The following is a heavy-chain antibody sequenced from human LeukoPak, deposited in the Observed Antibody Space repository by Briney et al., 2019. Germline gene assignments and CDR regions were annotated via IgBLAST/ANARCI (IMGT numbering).Heavy chain of an antibody. Sequence: SETLSLTCAVYGGSCRDYYCSWIRQPPGKGLEWIGEIHPYGDLYYNSGLTSRLTISIDTSKTQFSVRLTSLAAADTAFYYGARGRARSKAGEHWGQGTLVTVSS. CDR2: IHPYGDL. D-gene: IGHD2-21*01. J-gene: IGHJ4*02. CDR3: ARGRARSKAGEH. CDR1: GGSCRDYY. V-gene: IGHV4-34*01.